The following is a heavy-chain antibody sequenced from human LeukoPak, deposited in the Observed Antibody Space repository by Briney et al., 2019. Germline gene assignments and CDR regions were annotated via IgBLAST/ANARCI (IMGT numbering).Heavy chain of an antibody. V-gene: IGHV6-1*01. CDR1: GDSVSSNSAA. CDR2: TYYRSKWYN. J-gene: IGHJ6*02. CDR3: ARDRLSITIFGVALYGMDV. D-gene: IGHD3-3*01. Sequence: SQTLSLTCAISGDSVSSNSAAWNWIRQSPSRGLEWLGRTYYRSKWYNDYAVSVKSRITISPDTSKNQFSLQLNSVTPEDTAVYYCARDRLSITIFGVALYGMDVWGQGTTVTVSS.